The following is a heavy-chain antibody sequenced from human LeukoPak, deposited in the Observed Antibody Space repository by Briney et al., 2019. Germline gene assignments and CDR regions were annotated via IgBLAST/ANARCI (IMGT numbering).Heavy chain of an antibody. CDR3: AGSHSSTWYPDC. J-gene: IGHJ4*02. CDR1: GDSVSSNSAT. V-gene: IGHV6-1*01. CDR2: PYYRSKWYN. D-gene: IGHD2-2*01. Sequence: SQTLSLTCAISGDSVSSNSATWNWIRQSPSRGLEWLGRPYYRSKWYNEYAVSVKSRITINPDTSKNRFSLQLNSVTPEDTAVYYCAGSHSSTWYPDCWGQGTLVTVSS.